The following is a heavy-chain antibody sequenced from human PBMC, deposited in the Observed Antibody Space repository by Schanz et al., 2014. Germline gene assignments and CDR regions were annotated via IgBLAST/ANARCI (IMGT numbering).Heavy chain of an antibody. D-gene: IGHD3-3*01. V-gene: IGHV3-48*01. CDR2: ISSSSSTI. Sequence: EVQLVESGGGLVQPRGSLRLSCAASEFSFSSFGMNWVRQAPGKGLEWVSYISSSSSTIYYGDSVKGRFTISRDNAKNSLYLQMNSLRAEDTALYFCARCMGEWLIYPNWFDPWGQGTLVTVSS. CDR3: ARCMGEWLIYPNWFDP. J-gene: IGHJ5*02. CDR1: EFSFSSFG.